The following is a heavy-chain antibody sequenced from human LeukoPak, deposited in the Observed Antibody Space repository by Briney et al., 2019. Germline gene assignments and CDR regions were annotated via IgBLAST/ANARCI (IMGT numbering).Heavy chain of an antibody. J-gene: IGHJ4*02. Sequence: NPGGSLRLSCAASGFTFSSYSMNWVRQAPGKGLEWVSSISSSSSYIYYADSVKGRFTISRDNAKNSLYLQMNSLRAEDTAVYYCARAFRGCSSTSCYTGGYWGQGTLVTVSS. CDR3: ARAFRGCSSTSCYTGGY. D-gene: IGHD2-2*02. CDR2: ISSSSSYI. CDR1: GFTFSSYS. V-gene: IGHV3-21*01.